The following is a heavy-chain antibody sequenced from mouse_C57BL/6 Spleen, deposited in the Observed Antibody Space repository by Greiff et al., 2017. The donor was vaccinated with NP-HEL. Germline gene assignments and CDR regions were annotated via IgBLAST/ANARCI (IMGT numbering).Heavy chain of an antibody. CDR3: ARYTTVVGAMDY. V-gene: IGHV1-53*01. Sequence: QVQLKQSGTELVKPGASVKLSCKASGYTFTSYWMHWVKQRPGQGLEWIGNINPSNGGTNYNEKFKSKATLTVDKSSSTAYMQLSSLTSEDSAVYYCARYTTVVGAMDYWGQGTSVTVSS. D-gene: IGHD1-1*01. CDR2: INPSNGGT. CDR1: GYTFTSYW. J-gene: IGHJ4*01.